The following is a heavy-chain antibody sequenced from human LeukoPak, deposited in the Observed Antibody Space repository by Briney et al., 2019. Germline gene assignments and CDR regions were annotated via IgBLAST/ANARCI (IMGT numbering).Heavy chain of an antibody. CDR1: GGSISSGGYS. CDR3: ARDRRRIAAPHSEGWFDP. V-gene: IGHV4-30-2*01. Sequence: PSQTLSLTYAVSGGSISSGGYSWSWIQQPPGKGLEWIGYIYHSGSTYYNPSLKSRVTISVDKSKNQFSLKLSSVTAADTAVYYCARDRRRIAAPHSEGWFDPWGQGTLVTVSS. CDR2: IYHSGST. J-gene: IGHJ5*02. D-gene: IGHD6-13*01.